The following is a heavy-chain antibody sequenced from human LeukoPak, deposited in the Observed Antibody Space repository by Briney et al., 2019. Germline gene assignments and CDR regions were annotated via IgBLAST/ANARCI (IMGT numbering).Heavy chain of an antibody. Sequence: SETLSLTCAVYGGSFSGYYWSWIRQPPGKGLEWIGEINYNGSTNYDPSLKSRVTISVDTSKNQFSLKLSSVTAADTAVYYCARDYRSRDAFDIWGQGTMVTVSS. J-gene: IGHJ3*02. CDR1: GGSFSGYY. CDR3: ARDYRSRDAFDI. V-gene: IGHV4-34*01. CDR2: INYNGST. D-gene: IGHD2-2*01.